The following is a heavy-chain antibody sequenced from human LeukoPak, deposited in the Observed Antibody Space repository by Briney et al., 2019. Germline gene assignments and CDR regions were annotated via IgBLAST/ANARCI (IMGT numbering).Heavy chain of an antibody. Sequence: GGSLRLSCTGSGFTFSSYTIHWVRQAPGKGLEWISDINSRTGAIYYADSVKGRFTISRDNAENSLYLQMNSLRAEDTAVYYCVKGVGHFDFWSGYSRWGQGTLVTVSS. CDR3: VKGVGHFDFWSGYSR. CDR1: GFTFSSYT. CDR2: INSRTGAI. J-gene: IGHJ4*02. V-gene: IGHV3-48*04. D-gene: IGHD3-3*01.